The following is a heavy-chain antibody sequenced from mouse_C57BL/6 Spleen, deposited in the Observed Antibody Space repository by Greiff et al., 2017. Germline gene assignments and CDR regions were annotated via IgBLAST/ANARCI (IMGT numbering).Heavy chain of an antibody. D-gene: IGHD1-1*01. V-gene: IGHV1-15*01. J-gene: IGHJ2*01. CDR2: IDPETGGT. CDR3: TRPGSSSYYFDY. CDR1: GYTFTDYE. Sequence: VKLMESGAELVRPGASVTLSCKASGYTFTDYEMHWVKQTPVHGLEWIGAIDPETGGTAYNQKFKGKAILTADKSSSTAYMELRSLTSEDSAVYYCTRPGSSSYYFDYWGQGTTLTVSS.